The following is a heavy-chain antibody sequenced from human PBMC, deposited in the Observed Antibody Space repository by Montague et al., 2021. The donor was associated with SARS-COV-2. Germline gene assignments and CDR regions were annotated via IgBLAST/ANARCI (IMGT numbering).Heavy chain of an antibody. Sequence: VKPTQTLTLTCTFSGFSLSTSGMCVSWIRQPPGKALEWLALIDWDDDKYYSTSLKTRLTISKDTSKNQVVLTTTNMDPVDTATYYCARIRDYDILTGSYSGFDYWGQGTLVTVSS. CDR3: ARIRDYDILTGSYSGFDY. CDR2: IDWDDDK. CDR1: GFSLSTSGMC. J-gene: IGHJ4*02. D-gene: IGHD3-9*01. V-gene: IGHV2-70*01.